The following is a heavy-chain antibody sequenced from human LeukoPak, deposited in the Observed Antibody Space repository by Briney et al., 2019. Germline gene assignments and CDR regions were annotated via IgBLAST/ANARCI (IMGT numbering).Heavy chain of an antibody. CDR3: VRHDWFDP. J-gene: IGHJ5*02. V-gene: IGHV3-53*01. CDR2: IYSGGST. CDR1: GFTVSGDY. Sequence: GGSLRLSCAVSGFTVSGDYMSWVRQAPGKGLEWVSVIYSGGSTYYADSVKGRFTISRDNSKNMLYLQMNSLRAEDTAVYYCVRHDWFDPWGQGTLVIVSS. D-gene: IGHD3-3*01.